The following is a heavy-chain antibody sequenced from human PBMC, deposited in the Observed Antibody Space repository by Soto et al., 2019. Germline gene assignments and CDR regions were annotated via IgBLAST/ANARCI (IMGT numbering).Heavy chain of an antibody. CDR3: ARDRGYCCCTSCSYYYGMDV. CDR1: GFTFSSYG. CDR2: IWYDGSNK. J-gene: IGHJ6*02. D-gene: IGHD2-2*01. Sequence: QPGGSLRLSCAASGFTFSSYGMHWVRQAPGKGLEWVAVIWYDGSNKYYADSVKGRFTISRDNSKNTLYLQMNSLRAEDTAVYYCARDRGYCCCTSCSYYYGMDVWGPGTMVTVSS. V-gene: IGHV3-33*01.